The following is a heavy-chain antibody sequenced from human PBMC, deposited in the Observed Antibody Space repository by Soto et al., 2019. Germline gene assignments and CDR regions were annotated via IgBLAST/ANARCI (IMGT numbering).Heavy chain of an antibody. V-gene: IGHV4-34*01. J-gene: IGHJ3*02. Sequence: QVQLQQWGAGLLKPSETLSLTCAVYGGFVSSGSYYWSWIRQPPGKGLEWIGEMSHSGGTPFNPSHKSRVTISVDTSKNQFSLKMSSVTAADTALYYCARVERGTATTVVDAFDIWGPGTMVTVSS. D-gene: IGHD1-1*01. CDR3: ARVERGTATTVVDAFDI. CDR1: GGFVSSGSYY. CDR2: MSHSGGT.